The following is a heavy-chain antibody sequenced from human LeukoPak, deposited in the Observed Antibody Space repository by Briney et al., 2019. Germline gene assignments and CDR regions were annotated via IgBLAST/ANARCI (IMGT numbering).Heavy chain of an antibody. CDR3: ARGGAGDSGNYLPYFDY. CDR2: INPNSGGT. J-gene: IGHJ4*02. Sequence: ASVKVSCKASGYTFTGYYMHWVRQAPGQGLEWMGWINPNSGGTNYAEKFQGRVTMTRDTSISTAYMEVSRLRSDDTAVYYCARGGAGDSGNYLPYFDYWGQGTLVTVSS. V-gene: IGHV1-2*02. D-gene: IGHD1-26*01. CDR1: GYTFTGYY.